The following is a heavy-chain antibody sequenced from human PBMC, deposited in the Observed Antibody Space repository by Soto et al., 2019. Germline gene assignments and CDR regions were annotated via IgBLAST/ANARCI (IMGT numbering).Heavy chain of an antibody. CDR1: GFTFSNYG. CDR2: ISSSSSNI. V-gene: IGHV3-21*01. D-gene: IGHD2-2*01. J-gene: IGHJ4*02. CDR3: ARELDRPSQIDN. Sequence: PGGSLRLSCAASGFTFSNYGMNWVRQTPWKGLEWVSSISSSSSNIYYGDSVKGRFTISRDNAKSSLYLQMNSLRAEDSAMYYCARELDRPSQIDNWGQGTLVTVSS.